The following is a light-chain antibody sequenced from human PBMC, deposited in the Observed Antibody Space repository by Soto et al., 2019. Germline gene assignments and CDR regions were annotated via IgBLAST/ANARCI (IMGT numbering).Light chain of an antibody. J-gene: IGKJ5*01. V-gene: IGKV3-11*01. CDR1: QSVSSY. CDR2: GAY. CDR3: QQRSNWPIT. Sequence: EIVLTQSPATLSLSPGESATLSCRASQSVSSYLAWYQQKPGQAPRLLIYGAYNRATGITARFSGSGSGTDFTLTISSLEPEDFAVYYCQQRSNWPITFGQGTRLEIK.